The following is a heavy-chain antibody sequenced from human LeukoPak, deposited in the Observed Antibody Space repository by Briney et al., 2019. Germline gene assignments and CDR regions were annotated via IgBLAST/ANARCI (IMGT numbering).Heavy chain of an antibody. J-gene: IGHJ3*02. D-gene: IGHD6-19*01. CDR2: IYYSGST. CDR3: ARGTLQWLDAFEI. CDR1: GGSISSGGYY. V-gene: IGHV4-31*03. Sequence: SQTLSLTCTVSGGSISSGGYYWSWIRQHPGKGLEWIGYIYYSGSTYYNPSLKSRVTISVDTSRNQFSLKLRSVTAADTAVFYCARGTLQWLDAFEIWGQGTMVTVSS.